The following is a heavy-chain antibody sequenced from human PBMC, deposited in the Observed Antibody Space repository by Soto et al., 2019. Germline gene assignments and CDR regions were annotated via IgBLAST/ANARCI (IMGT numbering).Heavy chain of an antibody. CDR1: GYTFTSYG. CDR3: ARSRGTLKQLWPDY. D-gene: IGHD5-18*01. CDR2: ISAYNGNT. J-gene: IGHJ4*02. Sequence: ASVKVSCKASGYTFTSYGISWVRQAPGQGLEWMGWISAYNGNTNYAQKFQGRVTMTTDTSTSTAYMELSSLRSDDTAVYYCARSRGTLKQLWPDYWGQGTLVTV. V-gene: IGHV1-18*01.